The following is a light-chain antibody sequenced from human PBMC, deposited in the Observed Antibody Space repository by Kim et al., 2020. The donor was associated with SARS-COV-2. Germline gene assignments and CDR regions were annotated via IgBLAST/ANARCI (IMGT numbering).Light chain of an antibody. J-gene: IGKJ1*01. Sequence: AAVGDRVNITCRASQGISNSLAWFQQKPGKAPKVLIYAASTLQSGVPSRFSGSGSGTDFTLTISSLQPEDVATYYCQKYNAAPWTFGQGTKVEIK. CDR2: AAS. V-gene: IGKV1-27*01. CDR3: QKYNAAPWT. CDR1: QGISNS.